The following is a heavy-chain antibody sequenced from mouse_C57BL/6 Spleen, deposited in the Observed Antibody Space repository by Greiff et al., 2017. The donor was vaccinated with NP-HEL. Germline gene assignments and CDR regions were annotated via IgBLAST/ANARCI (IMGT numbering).Heavy chain of an antibody. D-gene: IGHD2-5*01. CDR3: ARWDSNFFTDY. CDR1: GYTFTSYW. CDR2: IDPSDSDT. J-gene: IGHJ4*01. V-gene: IGHV1-52*01. Sequence: QVQLQQPGAELVRPGSSVKLSCKASGYTFTSYWMHWVKQRPIQGLEWIGNIDPSDSDTHYNQKFKDKATLTVDKSSSTAYMQLSSLTSEDSAVYYCARWDSNFFTDYWGQGTSLTVSS.